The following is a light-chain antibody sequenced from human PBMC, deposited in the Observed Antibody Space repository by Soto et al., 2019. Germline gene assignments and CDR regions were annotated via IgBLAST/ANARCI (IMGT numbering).Light chain of an antibody. CDR2: EVS. V-gene: IGLV2-8*01. CDR1: SSDVGGYNF. CDR3: NSYGGNSNVI. J-gene: IGLJ2*01. Sequence: QSALTQPPSASGSPGQSVTISCTGTSSDVGGYNFVSWYQQHPGKAPKIIIYEVSKRASGVPDRFSGSKSGNTASLTVSGLQADDEADYYCNSYGGNSNVIFGGGTKVTVL.